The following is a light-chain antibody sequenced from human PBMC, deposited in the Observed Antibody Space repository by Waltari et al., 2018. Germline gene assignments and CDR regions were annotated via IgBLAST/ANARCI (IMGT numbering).Light chain of an antibody. V-gene: IGKV4-1*01. CDR3: QQYYSTPYT. CDR2: SAS. CDR1: QNVLYNSNNKNY. Sequence: DIVMTQSPDSLAVSLGERATINCKSSQNVLYNSNNKNYLAWYQQKPGQPPKLFIYSASPREAGVPDRFSGSGAGTDFTLTISSLQAEDVAVYYCQQYYSTPYTFGQGTKLEIK. J-gene: IGKJ2*01.